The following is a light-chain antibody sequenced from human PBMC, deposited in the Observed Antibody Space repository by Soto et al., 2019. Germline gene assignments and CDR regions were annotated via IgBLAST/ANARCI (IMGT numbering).Light chain of an antibody. V-gene: IGKV1-27*01. CDR3: QKYNSAPRT. Sequence: DIQMTQSPSSLSASVGDRFTITCRESQGIANYLAWYQHKPGKVPNLLIYAASTLQSGVPSRFSGGGSGTDFTLTISSLQPEDVATYYCQKYNSAPRTLGQGTKVDIK. CDR1: QGIANY. CDR2: AAS. J-gene: IGKJ1*01.